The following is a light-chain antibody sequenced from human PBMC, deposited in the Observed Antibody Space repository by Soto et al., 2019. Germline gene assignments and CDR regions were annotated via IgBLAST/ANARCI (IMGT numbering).Light chain of an antibody. CDR2: AAS. J-gene: IGKJ4*01. CDR1: QSISSY. CDR3: QQSYSTPLT. V-gene: IGKV1-39*01. Sequence: DIQITQSPASLSSSVLDRFTITCRASQSISSYLNWYQQKPGKAPKLLIYAASSLQSGVPSRFSGSGSGTDFTLTISSLQPEDFATYYCQQSYSTPLTFGGGTK.